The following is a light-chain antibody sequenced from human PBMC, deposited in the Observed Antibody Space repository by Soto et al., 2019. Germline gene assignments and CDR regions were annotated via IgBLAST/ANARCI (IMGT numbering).Light chain of an antibody. CDR3: QQYNNWPPIT. CDR2: GAS. V-gene: IGKV3-15*01. Sequence: EIVLTQSPGTLSLSPGEGFTLSCRAGQIVTSSNLAWYQQKPGQAPRLLIYGASTRATGIPARFSGSGSGTEFTLTISSLQSEDFAVYYCQQYNNWPPITFGQGTRLEIK. CDR1: QIVTSSN. J-gene: IGKJ5*01.